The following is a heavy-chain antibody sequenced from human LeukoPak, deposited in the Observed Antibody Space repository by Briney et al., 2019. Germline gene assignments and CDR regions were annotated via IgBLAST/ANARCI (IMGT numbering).Heavy chain of an antibody. V-gene: IGHV3-53*01. CDR3: ATDYYGSGSFDY. Sequence: GGSLRLSCAASGFTVTSNYMTWVRQAPGQGLAWVSIIYSGGYTDYADPVKGRFTISRDNSKNTLYLQMNSLRAEDTAVYYCATDYYGSGSFDYWGQGTLVTVSS. CDR2: IYSGGYT. D-gene: IGHD3-10*01. J-gene: IGHJ4*02. CDR1: GFTVTSNY.